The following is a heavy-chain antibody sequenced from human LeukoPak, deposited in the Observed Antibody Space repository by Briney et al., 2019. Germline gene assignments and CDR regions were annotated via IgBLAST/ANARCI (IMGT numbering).Heavy chain of an antibody. V-gene: IGHV1-8*01. J-gene: IGHJ5*01. CDR1: GYTFTSYD. CDR3: ARGSRYYYASDGSPFDF. D-gene: IGHD3-22*01. CDR2: MNPTSGNT. Sequence: GASVKVSCKASGYTFTSYDVNWVRQATGQGPGWMGWMNPTSGNTGYAQEFRGRVTMTRDTSISTAYMELSSLRSEDTAVYYCARGSRYYYASDGSPFDFWGQGTLVTVSS.